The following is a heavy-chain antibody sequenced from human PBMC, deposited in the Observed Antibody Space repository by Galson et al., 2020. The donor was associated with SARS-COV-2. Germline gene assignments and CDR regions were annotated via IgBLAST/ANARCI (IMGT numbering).Heavy chain of an antibody. V-gene: IGHV1-18*04. D-gene: IGHD7-27*01. CDR2: ISAYNGNT. CDR3: ALELTGDRWGTD. Sequence: GESLKISCKASGYTFTSYGISWVRQAPGQGLEWMGWISAYNGNTNYAQKLQGRVTMTTDTSTSTAYMELRSLRSDDTAVYYCALELTGDRWGTDWGQGTLVTVSS. J-gene: IGHJ4*02. CDR1: GYTFTSYG.